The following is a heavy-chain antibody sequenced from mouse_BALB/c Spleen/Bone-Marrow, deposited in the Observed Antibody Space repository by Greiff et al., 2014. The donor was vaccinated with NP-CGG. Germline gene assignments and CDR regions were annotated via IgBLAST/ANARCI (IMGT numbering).Heavy chain of an antibody. V-gene: IGHV14-3*02. J-gene: IGHJ3*01. CDR3: AGYDYEGFAY. CDR1: GFNIKDTY. CDR2: IDPANGNT. D-gene: IGHD2-4*01. Sequence: VQLQQSGAELVKPGASVRLSCTASGFNIKDTYMHWVKQRPEQGLEWIGRIDPANGNTKYDPKFQGKATITADTSSNTAYLQLSSLTSEDTAVYYCAGYDYEGFAYWGQGTLVTVSA.